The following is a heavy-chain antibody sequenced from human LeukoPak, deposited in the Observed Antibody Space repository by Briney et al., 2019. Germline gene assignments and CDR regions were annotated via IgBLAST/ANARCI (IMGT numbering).Heavy chain of an antibody. D-gene: IGHD4-17*01. Sequence: PGGSLRLSCAASGFTFSSYSMNWVRQAPGKGLEWVSYISSSGSTIYYADSVKGRFTISRDNAKNSLYLQMNSLRAEDTAVYYCARVDYGDYVADYWGQGTLVTVSS. V-gene: IGHV3-48*04. J-gene: IGHJ4*02. CDR2: ISSSGSTI. CDR3: ARVDYGDYVADY. CDR1: GFTFSSYS.